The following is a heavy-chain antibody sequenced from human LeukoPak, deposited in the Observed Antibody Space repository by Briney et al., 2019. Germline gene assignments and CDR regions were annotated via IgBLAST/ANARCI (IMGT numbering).Heavy chain of an antibody. CDR1: GGSISSYY. V-gene: IGHV4-59*08. D-gene: IGHD3-10*01. CDR3: ARHGIMVRGIPIYYYGMDV. Sequence: SETLSLTCTVSGGSISSYYWSWIRQPPGKGLEWIGYIYYSGSTSYNPSLKSRVTISVDTSKNQFSLKLSSVTAADTAVYYCARHGIMVRGIPIYYYGMDVWGQGTTVTVSS. J-gene: IGHJ6*02. CDR2: IYYSGST.